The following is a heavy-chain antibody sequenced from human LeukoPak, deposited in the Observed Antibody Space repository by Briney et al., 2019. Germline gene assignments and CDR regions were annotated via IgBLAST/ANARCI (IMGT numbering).Heavy chain of an antibody. CDR1: GYTFTSYA. D-gene: IGHD6-19*01. Sequence: ASVKVSCKASGYTFTSYAIHWVRQAPGQRLEWMEWINAGNGNTEYSQKSLGRVTITRDTSASTVYMELSSLRSEDTAVYYCATSRRAVAGIGFNYWGQGTLVTVSS. CDR2: INAGNGNT. J-gene: IGHJ4*02. V-gene: IGHV1-3*01. CDR3: ATSRRAVAGIGFNY.